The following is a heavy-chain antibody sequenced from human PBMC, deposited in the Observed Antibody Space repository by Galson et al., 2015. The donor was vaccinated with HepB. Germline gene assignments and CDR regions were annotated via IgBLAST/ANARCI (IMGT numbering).Heavy chain of an antibody. D-gene: IGHD1-7*01. V-gene: IGHV3-7*01. Sequence: SLRLSCAVSGFTFSSHWMSWVRQAPGKGLEWVAHIKQDGSEVYYVDFVKGRFTISRDNAEDSLYLQMNSLRAEDTAVYYCARDAGTNINYNYFDYWGQGTLVIVSS. CDR3: ARDAGTNINYNYFDY. CDR1: GFTFSSHW. CDR2: IKQDGSEV. J-gene: IGHJ4*02.